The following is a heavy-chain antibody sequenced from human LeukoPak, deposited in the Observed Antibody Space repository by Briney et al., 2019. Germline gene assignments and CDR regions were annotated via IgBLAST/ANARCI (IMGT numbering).Heavy chain of an antibody. CDR1: GFSFSTYW. V-gene: IGHV4-34*01. Sequence: GSLRLSCEASGFSFSTYWMSWIRQPPGKGLEWIGEIDHSGTTKYNPSLKSRVTISVDTSKNQFSLKLRALSAADTAVYFCARQGSISAFDFWGRGTLVTVSS. CDR2: IDHSGTT. D-gene: IGHD2-21*01. CDR3: ARQGSISAFDF. J-gene: IGHJ4*02.